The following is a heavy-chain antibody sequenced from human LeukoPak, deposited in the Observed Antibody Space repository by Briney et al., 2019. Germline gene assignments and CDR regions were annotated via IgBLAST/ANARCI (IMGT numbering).Heavy chain of an antibody. CDR3: ARDGALTGYPAGGDY. Sequence: ASVKASCKASGYTFTGYYMHWVRLAPGQGLEWMGWINPNSGGTNYAQKFQGWVTMTRDTSISTAYMELSRLRSDDTAVYYCARDGALTGYPAGGDYWGQGTLVTVSS. CDR1: GYTFTGYY. D-gene: IGHD3-9*01. V-gene: IGHV1-2*04. J-gene: IGHJ4*02. CDR2: INPNSGGT.